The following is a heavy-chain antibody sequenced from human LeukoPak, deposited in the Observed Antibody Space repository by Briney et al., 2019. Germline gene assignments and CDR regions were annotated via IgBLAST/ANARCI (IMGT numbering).Heavy chain of an antibody. CDR1: VGSISSYY. D-gene: IGHD4-17*01. J-gene: IGHJ4*02. Sequence: SGTLSLTCTVSVGSISSYYWSWIRQPPGKGLEWIGYIFYSGSTKYNPSLKGRVTISVDTSKNQFSLKLSSVTAADTAVYYCARSDGGTTVTTNYWGQGTLVTVSS. V-gene: IGHV4-59*08. CDR3: ARSDGGTTVTTNY. CDR2: IFYSGST.